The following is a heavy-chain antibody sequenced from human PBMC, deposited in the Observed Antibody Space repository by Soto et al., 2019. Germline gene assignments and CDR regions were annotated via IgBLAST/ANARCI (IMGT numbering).Heavy chain of an antibody. D-gene: IGHD2-2*01. CDR2: IIPIFGTA. Sequence: SVKVSCKASGGTFSSYAISWVRQAPGQGLEWMGGIIPIFGTANYAQKFQGRVTITADESTSTAYMELSSLRSEDTAVYYCARGHIVVVPAATGWFDPWGQGTLVTAPQ. CDR1: GGTFSSYA. V-gene: IGHV1-69*13. CDR3: ARGHIVVVPAATGWFDP. J-gene: IGHJ5*02.